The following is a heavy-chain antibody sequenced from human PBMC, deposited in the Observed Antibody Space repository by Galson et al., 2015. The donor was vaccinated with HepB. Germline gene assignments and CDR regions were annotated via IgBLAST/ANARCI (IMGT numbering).Heavy chain of an antibody. V-gene: IGHV4-34*01. Sequence: SETLSLTCAVYGGSFSGYCWSWIRQPPGKGLEWIGEINPSGSTNYNPSLKSRVTISVDTSKNQFSLKLSSVTAADTAVYYCARHPGATDYYYYGMDVWGQGTTVTVSS. CDR2: INPSGST. J-gene: IGHJ6*02. D-gene: IGHD1-26*01. CDR3: ARHPGATDYYYYGMDV. CDR1: GGSFSGYC.